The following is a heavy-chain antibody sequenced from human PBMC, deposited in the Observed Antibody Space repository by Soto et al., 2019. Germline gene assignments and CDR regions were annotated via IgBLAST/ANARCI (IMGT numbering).Heavy chain of an antibody. D-gene: IGHD3-10*01. CDR2: IYYSGST. V-gene: IGHV4-39*02. J-gene: IGHJ5*02. CDR1: ACSISSSSYY. CDR3: ARELLWFGEPGGCFAP. Sequence: QLQLQESGPGLGKPSETLSLTCTVSACSISSSSYYWGWIRHPPSKGLEGIGSIYYSGSTYNNPSLKLRVTISVDTSKPPFSLELSSVTAADTAVYYCARELLWFGEPGGCFAPWGQGTLVTVSS.